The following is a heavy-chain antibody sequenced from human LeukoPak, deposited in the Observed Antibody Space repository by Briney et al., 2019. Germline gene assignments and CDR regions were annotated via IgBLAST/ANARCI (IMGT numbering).Heavy chain of an antibody. D-gene: IGHD1-26*01. V-gene: IGHV1-69*04. CDR1: GGTFSSYA. J-gene: IGHJ4*02. CDR2: IIPILGIA. CDR3: ARSDVHIPFYSATECFDY. Sequence: SVKVSCKASGGTFSSYAISWVRQAPGQGLEWIGRIIPILGIANYAQKFQGRVTITADKSTSTAYMELSSLRSEDTAVYYCARSDVHIPFYSATECFDYWGQGTLVTVSS.